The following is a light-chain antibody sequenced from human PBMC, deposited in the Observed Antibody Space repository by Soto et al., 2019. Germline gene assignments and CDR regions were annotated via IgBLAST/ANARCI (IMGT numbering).Light chain of an antibody. CDR2: DAS. J-gene: IGKJ1*01. V-gene: IGKV3-11*01. CDR3: QQRYNWPRT. CDR1: QSISNY. Sequence: EIVLTQSPATLSLSPGERATLSCRASQSISNYLAWYQQRPGQAPRLLISDASDRATGIPARFSCSGSGTEFTLSISTLEPADFAVYYCQQRYNWPRTFGQGTKVEIK.